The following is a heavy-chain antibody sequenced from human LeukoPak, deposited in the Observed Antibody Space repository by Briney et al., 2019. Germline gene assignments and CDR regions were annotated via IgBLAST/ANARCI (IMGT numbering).Heavy chain of an antibody. CDR3: ARGSSHYDFWSGYYTPDSFDY. J-gene: IGHJ4*02. V-gene: IGHV4-34*01. D-gene: IGHD3-3*01. Sequence: SETLSLTCAVYGGSFSGYYWSWTRQPPGKGLEWIGEINHSGSTYYNPSLKSRVTISVDRSKNQFSLKLSSVTAADTAVYYCARGSSHYDFWSGYYTPDSFDYWGQGTLVTVSS. CDR2: INHSGST. CDR1: GGSFSGYY.